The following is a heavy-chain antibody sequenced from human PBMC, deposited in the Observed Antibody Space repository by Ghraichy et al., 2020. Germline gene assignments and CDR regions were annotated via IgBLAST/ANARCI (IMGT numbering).Heavy chain of an antibody. CDR1: GYTFIDYY. J-gene: IGHJ5*02. Sequence: ASVKVSCKASGYTFIDYYMHWVRQAPGQGLEWMGWINPHTGGTNYAQKFQDRVTLTRDTSINTAYMEVTRLRSDDTALYYCAKDHTTPGKWVAWFDPWGQGTLVTVSS. CDR3: AKDHTTPGKWVAWFDP. V-gene: IGHV1-2*02. CDR2: INPHTGGT. D-gene: IGHD1-1*01.